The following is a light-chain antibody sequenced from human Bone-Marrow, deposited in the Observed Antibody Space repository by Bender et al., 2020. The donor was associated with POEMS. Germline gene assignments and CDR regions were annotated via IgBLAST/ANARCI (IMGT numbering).Light chain of an antibody. CDR3: QSGDSSDTIWM. V-gene: IGLV3-1*01. J-gene: IGLJ3*02. CDR2: QDD. Sequence: SYELTQPPSVSVSPGQTARISCSGDGLGAKYASWYQQKPGQSPVLVIYQDDMRPSGIPERFSGSNSGNTATLTITGVQAEDEAEYHCQSGDSSDTIWMFGGGTKLTVL. CDR1: GLGAKY.